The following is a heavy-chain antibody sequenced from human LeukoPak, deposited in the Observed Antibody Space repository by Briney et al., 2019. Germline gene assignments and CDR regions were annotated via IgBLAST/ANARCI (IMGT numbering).Heavy chain of an antibody. CDR3: ARRGKATAGYDY. CDR1: GGTISSYD. J-gene: IGHJ4*02. Sequence: AETLSLTCTASGGTISSYDWNWIRQPPGKGLEWIGYIYYSGTTNYNPSLKSRVTILLDTSNNHFSLKQSSMPAAEPTAYYCARRGKATAGYDYWGQGTLVTGSS. CDR2: IYYSGTT. D-gene: IGHD6-13*01. V-gene: IGHV4-59*08.